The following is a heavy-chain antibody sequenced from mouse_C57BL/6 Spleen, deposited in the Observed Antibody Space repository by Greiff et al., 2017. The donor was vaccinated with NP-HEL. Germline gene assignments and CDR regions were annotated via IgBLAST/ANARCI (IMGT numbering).Heavy chain of an antibody. CDR2: IDPANGNT. Sequence: EVKLVESVAELVRPGASVKLSCTASGFNIKNTYMHWVKQRPEQGLEWIGRIDPANGNTKYAPKFQGKATITADKSSNTAYLQLSSLTSEDTAIYYCARLITTVVAPFDYWGQGTTLTVSS. J-gene: IGHJ2*01. V-gene: IGHV14-3*01. CDR1: GFNIKNTY. D-gene: IGHD1-1*01. CDR3: ARLITTVVAPFDY.